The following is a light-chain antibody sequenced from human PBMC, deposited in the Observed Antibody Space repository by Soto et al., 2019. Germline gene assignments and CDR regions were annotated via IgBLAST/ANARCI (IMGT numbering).Light chain of an antibody. V-gene: IGKV1-39*01. CDR2: AAS. CDR3: QQSDSTRHA. Sequence: IQMTQSPSSLSASVEDRVTITCRASQSISRYLNWYQQKPGKAPKLLIYAASSLQSGVPSRFSGSGSGTDFTLTISSLQPEDFASYYCQQSDSTRHAIGQGARLENK. CDR1: QSISRY. J-gene: IGKJ5*01.